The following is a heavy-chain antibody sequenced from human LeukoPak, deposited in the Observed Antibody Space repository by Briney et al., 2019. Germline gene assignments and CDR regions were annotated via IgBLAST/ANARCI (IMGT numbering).Heavy chain of an antibody. D-gene: IGHD5-18*01. Sequence: PSETLSLTCTVSGGSISSSPYYWGWIRQPPGKGLEWIGSIYYSGTTHYNPSLESRVTISVDTSKNLFSLKLASVTAADTAIYYCAKGAGGFSYYNWFDPWGQGTLVTVSS. V-gene: IGHV4-39*07. CDR1: GGSISSSPYY. CDR3: AKGAGGFSYYNWFDP. CDR2: IYYSGTT. J-gene: IGHJ5*02.